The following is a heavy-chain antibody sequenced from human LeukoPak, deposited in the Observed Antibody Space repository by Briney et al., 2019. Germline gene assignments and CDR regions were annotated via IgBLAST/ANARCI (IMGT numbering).Heavy chain of an antibody. V-gene: IGHV3-74*01. CDR1: GFTFSNYW. D-gene: IGHD3-3*01. Sequence: GGSLRLSCAASGFTFSNYWMHWVRQAPGKGLVWASRISTDGSTINYAGSVEGRFTISRDNAKNTLYLQMNSLRAEDTAVYYCVRLLDLDYWGQGTLVTVSS. J-gene: IGHJ4*02. CDR3: VRLLDLDY. CDR2: ISTDGSTI.